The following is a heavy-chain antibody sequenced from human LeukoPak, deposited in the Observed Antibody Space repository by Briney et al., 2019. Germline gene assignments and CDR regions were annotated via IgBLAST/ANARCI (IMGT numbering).Heavy chain of an antibody. V-gene: IGHV3-21*01. CDR3: ARVYQGVSLFDGIDY. Sequence: PGGSLRLSCAASGFTFSSYSMNWVRQAPGKGLEWISSISTSSSYINYADSVKGRFTISRDNAKKSLHLQMNSLRAEDTAVYYCARVYQGVSLFDGIDYWGQGTLVTISS. CDR1: GFTFSSYS. CDR2: ISTSSSYI. D-gene: IGHD3-10*01. J-gene: IGHJ4*02.